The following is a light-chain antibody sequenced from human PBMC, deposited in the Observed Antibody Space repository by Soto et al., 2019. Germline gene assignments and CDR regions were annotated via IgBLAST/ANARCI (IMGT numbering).Light chain of an antibody. CDR2: DVS. J-gene: IGLJ2*01. Sequence: QSALTQPASVSGSPGQSITISCTGTSSDVGGYNYVSWYQQHPGKAPKLMIYDVSNRPSGVSNRFSGSKSGNTASLTISGLQAEDEADYYCSSYSSSNPPVVFRGGTKLTVL. CDR3: SSYSSSNPPVV. CDR1: SSDVGGYNY. V-gene: IGLV2-14*01.